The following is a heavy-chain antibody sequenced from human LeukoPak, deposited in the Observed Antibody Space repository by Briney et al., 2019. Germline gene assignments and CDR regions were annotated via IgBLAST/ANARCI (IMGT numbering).Heavy chain of an antibody. CDR1: GGSISSSSYY. V-gene: IGHV4-39*01. CDR2: IYYSGST. Sequence: SETLSLTCTVSGGSISSSSYYWGWIRQPPGKGLEWIGSIYYSGSTYYNPSLKGRVTISVDTSKNQFSLKLSSVAAADTAVYYCASQSLERYSSSWYYFDYWGQGTLVTVSS. J-gene: IGHJ4*02. D-gene: IGHD6-13*01. CDR3: ASQSLERYSSSWYYFDY.